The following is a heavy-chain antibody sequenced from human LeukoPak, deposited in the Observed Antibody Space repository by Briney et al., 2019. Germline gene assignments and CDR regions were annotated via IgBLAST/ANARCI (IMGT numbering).Heavy chain of an antibody. J-gene: IGHJ4*02. V-gene: IGHV1-69*05. D-gene: IGHD2-21*02. CDR1: GGTFSSYA. CDR3: ARTIVVVTAMEHEYHFDH. CDR2: IIPIFGTA. Sequence: SVKVSCKASGGTFSSYAISWVRQAPGQGLEWMGRIIPIFGTANYAQKFQGRVTITTDESTSTAYMELSSLRCEDTAVYYCARTIVVVTAMEHEYHFDHWGQGTLVTVSS.